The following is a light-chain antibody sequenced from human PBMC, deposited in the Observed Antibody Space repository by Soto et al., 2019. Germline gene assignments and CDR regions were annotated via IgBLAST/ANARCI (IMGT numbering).Light chain of an antibody. CDR3: CSYAGSYTYV. J-gene: IGLJ1*01. CDR1: SRDVGAYKF. CDR2: DVT. Sequence: QSALTQPRSVSGSPGQSVTISCTGTSRDVGAYKFVSWYQQHPGKAPKVIIYDVTKRPSGVPDRFSGSKSDNTASLTISGLQAEDEADYYCCSYAGSYTYVFGSGTKVTVL. V-gene: IGLV2-11*01.